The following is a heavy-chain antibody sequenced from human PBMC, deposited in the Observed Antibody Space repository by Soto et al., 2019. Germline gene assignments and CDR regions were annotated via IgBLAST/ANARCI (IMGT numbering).Heavy chain of an antibody. CDR2: TSGSSGST. CDR3: AKGSASARPYYFDC. CDR1: GFTFSNYV. V-gene: IGHV3-23*01. D-gene: IGHD6-6*01. Sequence: GGSLRLSCAASGFTFSNYVMSWVRQAPGEGLEWVSATSGSSGSTYYADSVKGRFTISRDTSKNTHYLQMNSLRAEDTALYYCAKGSASARPYYFDCWGQGALVTVSS. J-gene: IGHJ4*02.